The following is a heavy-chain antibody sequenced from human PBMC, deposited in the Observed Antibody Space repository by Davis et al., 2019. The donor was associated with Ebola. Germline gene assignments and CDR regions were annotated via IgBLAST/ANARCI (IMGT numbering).Heavy chain of an antibody. CDR2: IIPIFGTA. Sequence: LVKVSCKASGGTFSSYAISWVRQAPGQGLEWMGGIIPIFGTANYAQKFQGRVTITADESTSTAYMELSSLRSEDTAVYYCARVWGRGVLPYFDYWGQGTLVTVSS. CDR1: GGTFSSYA. CDR3: ARVWGRGVLPYFDY. D-gene: IGHD3-10*01. J-gene: IGHJ4*02. V-gene: IGHV1-69*13.